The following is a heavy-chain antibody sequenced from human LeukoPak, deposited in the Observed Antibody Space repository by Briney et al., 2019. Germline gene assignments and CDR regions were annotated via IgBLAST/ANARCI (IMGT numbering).Heavy chain of an antibody. D-gene: IGHD3-3*01. CDR3: AKGLRGVVINQPFDY. Sequence: GGSLRLSCAASGFTFSSYGMSWVRQAPGKGLEWVSAISGSGGSTYYADSVKGRFTISRDNSKNTLYLQMNSLRAEDTAVYYCAKGLRGVVINQPFDYWGQGTLVTVSS. CDR2: ISGSGGST. CDR1: GFTFSSYG. V-gene: IGHV3-23*01. J-gene: IGHJ4*02.